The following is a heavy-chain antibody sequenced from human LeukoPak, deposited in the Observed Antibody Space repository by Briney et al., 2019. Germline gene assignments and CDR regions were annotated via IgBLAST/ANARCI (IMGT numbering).Heavy chain of an antibody. CDR2: IYYSGST. V-gene: IGHV4-31*03. CDR3: ARDNYYDSSGYADGPIHNWFDP. CDR1: GGSISSGGYY. J-gene: IGHJ5*02. Sequence: SETLSLTCTVSGGSISSGGYYWSWIRQHPGKGLEWIVYIYYSGSTYYNPSLKSRVTISVDTSKNQFSLKLSSVTAADTAVYYCARDNYYDSSGYADGPIHNWFDPWGQGTLVTVSS. D-gene: IGHD3-22*01.